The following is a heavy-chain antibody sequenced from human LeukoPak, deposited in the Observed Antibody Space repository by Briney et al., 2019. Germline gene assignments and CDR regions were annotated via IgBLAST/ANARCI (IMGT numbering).Heavy chain of an antibody. D-gene: IGHD2/OR15-2a*01. V-gene: IGHV3-30*04. CDR2: ISYDGSNK. J-gene: IGHJ6*02. Sequence: GRSLRPSCAASGFTFSSYAMHWVRQAPGKGLEWVAVISYDGSNKYYADSVKGRFTISRDNSKNTLYLQMNSLRAEDTAVYYCARDRISLLNYYYYGMDVWGQGTTVTVSS. CDR3: ARDRISLLNYYYYGMDV. CDR1: GFTFSSYA.